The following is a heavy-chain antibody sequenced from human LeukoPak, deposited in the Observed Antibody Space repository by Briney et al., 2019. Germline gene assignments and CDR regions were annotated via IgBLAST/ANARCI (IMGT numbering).Heavy chain of an antibody. CDR1: GFTFSSYS. J-gene: IGHJ4*02. CDR2: ISSSSTYI. Sequence: GGSLRFSCAASGFTFSSYSMNWVRQAPGKGLEWVSSISSSSTYIYYADSVKGRFTISRDNAKNSLYLQMNSLRDEDTAVYYCARGSPNLFDYWGQGTLVTVSS. CDR3: ARGSPNLFDY. V-gene: IGHV3-21*01. D-gene: IGHD1-14*01.